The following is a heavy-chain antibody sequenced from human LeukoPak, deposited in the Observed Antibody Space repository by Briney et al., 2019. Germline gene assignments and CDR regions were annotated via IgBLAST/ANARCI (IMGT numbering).Heavy chain of an antibody. V-gene: IGHV5-51*01. D-gene: IGHD1-26*01. J-gene: IGHJ4*02. CDR1: GYSFNKYW. CDR3: AREGGIEGAPF. Sequence: GESLKISFQASGYSFNKYWIAWVRPMPGKGLEWMGLIYPGDSRKRYSPTFQGQVAFSADMSINTAYLQWSSLEASDTAMYYCAREGGIEGAPFWGQGTLVTVSS. CDR2: IYPGDSRK.